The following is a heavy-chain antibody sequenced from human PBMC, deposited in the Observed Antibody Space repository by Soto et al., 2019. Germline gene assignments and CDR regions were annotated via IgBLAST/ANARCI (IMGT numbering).Heavy chain of an antibody. CDR2: IYYSGST. CDR1: GGSVSSGSYY. Sequence: SETLSLTCTVSGGSVSSGSYYWSWIRQPPGKGLEWIGYIYYSGSTYYNPSLKSRVTISIDTSRNQFSLKLSSVTAADTAVYYCATDPPYYYYGMDVWGPGTTVTVSS. V-gene: IGHV4-61*01. J-gene: IGHJ6*02. CDR3: ATDPPYYYYGMDV.